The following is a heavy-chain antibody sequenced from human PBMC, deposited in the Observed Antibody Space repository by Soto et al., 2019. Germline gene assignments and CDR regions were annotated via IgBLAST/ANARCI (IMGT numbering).Heavy chain of an antibody. J-gene: IGHJ6*03. CDR2: ISYDGSNK. Sequence: QVQLVKSGGGVVQPGRSLRLSCAASGFTFSSYGMHWVRQAPGKGLEWVAVISYDGSNKYYADSVKGRFTISRDNSKNTLYLQMNSLRAEDTAVYYCAKDKTLSYYFMDVWRKGTTVTVSS. CDR1: GFTFSSYG. CDR3: AKDKTLSYYFMDV. V-gene: IGHV3-30*18.